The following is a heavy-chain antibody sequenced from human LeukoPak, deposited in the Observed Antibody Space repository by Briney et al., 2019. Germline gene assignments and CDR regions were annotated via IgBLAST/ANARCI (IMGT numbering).Heavy chain of an antibody. CDR1: GFTFSSYW. D-gene: IGHD3-22*01. CDR3: ARDYYDSGGYYNLDAFDI. CDR2: ISQDGSEK. V-gene: IGHV3-7*04. Sequence: GGSLRLSCTASGFTFSSYWMSWVRQAPGKGLEWVAHISQDGSEKYYVDSVKGRFTISRDNAKNSLYLQMNSLRAEDTAVYYCARDYYDSGGYYNLDAFDIWGQGTMVTVSS. J-gene: IGHJ3*02.